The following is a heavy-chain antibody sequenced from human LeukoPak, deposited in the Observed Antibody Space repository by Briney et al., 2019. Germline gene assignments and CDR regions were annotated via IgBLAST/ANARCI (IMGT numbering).Heavy chain of an antibody. D-gene: IGHD5-18*01. CDR2: TNGDGSDT. CDR1: GFTLSNSW. J-gene: IGHJ4*02. Sequence: GGSLRLSCAASGFTLSNSWMHWVRQAPGKGLVWVSRTNGDGSDTSYADSVKGRFTISRDSATNTLYLQMNSLRAEDTAIYYCVRDGEYSHGIDFDYWGQGTLVTVST. CDR3: VRDGEYSHGIDFDY. V-gene: IGHV3-74*01.